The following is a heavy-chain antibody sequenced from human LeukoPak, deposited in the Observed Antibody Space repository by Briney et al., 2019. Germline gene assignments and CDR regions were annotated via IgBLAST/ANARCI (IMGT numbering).Heavy chain of an antibody. CDR1: GCTFSSYA. Sequence: GSSVKVSCKASGCTFSSYAISWVRQAPGQGLEWMGRIIPILGIANYAQKFQGRVTITADKSTSTAYMELSSLRSEDTAVYYCARNIGTLGLDYWGQGTLVTVSS. V-gene: IGHV1-69*04. D-gene: IGHD5-12*01. CDR3: ARNIGTLGLDY. CDR2: IIPILGIA. J-gene: IGHJ4*02.